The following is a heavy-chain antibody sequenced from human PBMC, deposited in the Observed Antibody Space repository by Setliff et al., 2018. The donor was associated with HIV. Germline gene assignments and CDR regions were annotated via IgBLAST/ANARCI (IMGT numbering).Heavy chain of an antibody. D-gene: IGHD1-26*01. CDR3: ASGGSGSYLPVPDAFDI. Sequence: SVMVSCKASGGTFSSYAISWVRQAPGQGLEWMGGIIPIFGTANYAQKFQGRVTITTDESTSTAYMELSSLRSEDTAVYYCASGGSGSYLPVPDAFDIWGQGTMVTVSS. V-gene: IGHV1-69*05. CDR2: IIPIFGTA. J-gene: IGHJ3*02. CDR1: GGTFSSYA.